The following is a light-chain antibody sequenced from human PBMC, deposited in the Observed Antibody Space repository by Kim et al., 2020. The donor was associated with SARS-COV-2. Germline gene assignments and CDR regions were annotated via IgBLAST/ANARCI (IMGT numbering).Light chain of an antibody. CDR3: HQYDKWPLT. Sequence: PGEGAALSGRASRIVSSTLAWYQQKPGQAPRLLIYGASTRATGIPARFSGSGSGTKFTLTISSLQSEDFAVYYCHQYDKWPLTFGQGTRLEIK. J-gene: IGKJ5*01. CDR2: GAS. CDR1: RIVSST. V-gene: IGKV3-15*01.